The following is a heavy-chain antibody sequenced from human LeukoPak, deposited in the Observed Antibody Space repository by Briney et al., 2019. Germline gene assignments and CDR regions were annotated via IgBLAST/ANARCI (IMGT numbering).Heavy chain of an antibody. CDR3: ARELEMGYGGIDY. Sequence: ASVKVSCKASGYTFTVYYMHWVRQAPGQGPEWMGWINPNSGGTNYAQKFQGRVTLTRDTSITTTYMELSSLRSDDTAVYYCARELEMGYGGIDYWGQGTLVIVSS. V-gene: IGHV1-2*02. J-gene: IGHJ4*02. CDR2: INPNSGGT. CDR1: GYTFTVYY. D-gene: IGHD5-24*01.